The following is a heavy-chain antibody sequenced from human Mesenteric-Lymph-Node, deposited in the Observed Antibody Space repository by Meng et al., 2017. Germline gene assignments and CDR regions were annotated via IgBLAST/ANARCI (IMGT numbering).Heavy chain of an antibody. CDR1: GYTFTSYD. Sequence: ASVKVSCKASGYTFTSYDINWVRQATGQGLEWMGWMNPNSGNTGYAQKFRGRVTMTRNTSISTAYMELSSLRSEDTAVYYCARVCSGGSCYWFDPWGQGTLVTVSS. J-gene: IGHJ5*02. CDR2: MNPNSGNT. CDR3: ARVCSGGSCYWFDP. V-gene: IGHV1-8*01. D-gene: IGHD2-15*01.